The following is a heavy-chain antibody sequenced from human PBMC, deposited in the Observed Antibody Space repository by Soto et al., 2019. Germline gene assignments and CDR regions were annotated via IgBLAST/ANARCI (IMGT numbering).Heavy chain of an antibody. CDR3: AKRWGYCSSTSCYIYYGMDV. CDR2: ISGSGGST. V-gene: IGHV3-23*01. CDR1: GFTFISYA. Sequence: GSLRLSCAASGFTFISYAMIFFRHPAFKWLEWVSAISGSGGSTYYADSVKGRFTISRDNSKNTLYLQMNSLRAEDTAVYYCAKRWGYCSSTSCYIYYGMDVWGQGTTVTVSS. J-gene: IGHJ6*02. D-gene: IGHD2-2*02.